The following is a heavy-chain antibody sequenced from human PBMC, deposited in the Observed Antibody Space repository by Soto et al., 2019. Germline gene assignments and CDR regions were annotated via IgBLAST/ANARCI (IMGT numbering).Heavy chain of an antibody. CDR3: ATDPRTRDFWSGSYATYFYFYYMDV. J-gene: IGHJ6*03. CDR1: GFSFSDDY. D-gene: IGHD3-3*01. Sequence: QVQLVESGGGLVKPGGSLRLSCAASGFSFSDDYMSWIRQAPGKGLEWVSYISSNGNTKYYADSVKGRFIISRGNANNSLYLQMNRLRPEDTAVYYSATDPRTRDFWSGSYATYFYFYYMDVWGKGTTVTVSS. V-gene: IGHV3-11*01. CDR2: ISSNGNTK.